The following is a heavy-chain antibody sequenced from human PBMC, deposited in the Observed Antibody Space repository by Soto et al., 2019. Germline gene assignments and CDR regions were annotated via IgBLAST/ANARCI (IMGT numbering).Heavy chain of an antibody. CDR1: GYTFTSYG. CDR3: ARDAYYYDSSGSRGGIPIDY. Sequence: QVQLVQSGAEVKKPGASVKVSCKASGYTFTSYGISWVRQAPGQGLEWMGWISAYNGNTNYAQKLQGRVTMKTSTTTSTDYLELRGLRSDDTAVYYCARDAYYYDSSGSRGGIPIDYWGQGTLVTVSS. D-gene: IGHD3-22*01. CDR2: ISAYNGNT. J-gene: IGHJ4*02. V-gene: IGHV1-18*01.